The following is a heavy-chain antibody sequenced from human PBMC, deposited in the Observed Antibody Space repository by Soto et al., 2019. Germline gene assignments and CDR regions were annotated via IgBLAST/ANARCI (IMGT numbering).Heavy chain of an antibody. V-gene: IGHV4-34*01. CDR3: ARLPSSGSYFES. D-gene: IGHD1-26*01. Sequence: PSETLSLTCAVYGGSFRGYYWSWVRQPPGKGLEWIGEINHSGRTNYNPSLKSRVTISVDTSKNQVSLRVSSVTAADTAVYYCARLPSSGSYFESWGQGTLVTVSS. J-gene: IGHJ4*02. CDR1: GGSFRGYY. CDR2: INHSGRT.